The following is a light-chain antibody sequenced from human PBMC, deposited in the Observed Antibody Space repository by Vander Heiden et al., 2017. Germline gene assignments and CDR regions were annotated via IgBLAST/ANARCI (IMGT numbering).Light chain of an antibody. CDR1: QSVLYSSNNKNY. CDR2: WAS. V-gene: IGKV4-1*01. Sequence: DIVLTQSPDSLAVSLGERATINCKSSQSVLYSSNNKNYLAWYQQKPGQPPKLRIYWASTRESGVPDRFSGSGSGTDFTLTISSLQAEDVAVYYGQQYYSTPYTFGQGTKLEIK. J-gene: IGKJ2*01. CDR3: QQYYSTPYT.